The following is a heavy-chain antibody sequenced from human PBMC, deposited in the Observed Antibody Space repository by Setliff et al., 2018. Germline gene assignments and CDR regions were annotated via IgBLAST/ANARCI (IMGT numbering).Heavy chain of an antibody. D-gene: IGHD6-19*01. V-gene: IGHV1-18*04. Sequence: ASVKVSCKASGYIFTDYYMHWVRQAPGQGLEWLGWVSTYNGDTKSAQKFRGRVTMTTDISTSTVYMELRTLRSDDTAVYYCARRPIALAGYRKGAFDIWGQGTMVTVSS. J-gene: IGHJ3*02. CDR2: VSTYNGDT. CDR3: ARRPIALAGYRKGAFDI. CDR1: GYIFTDYY.